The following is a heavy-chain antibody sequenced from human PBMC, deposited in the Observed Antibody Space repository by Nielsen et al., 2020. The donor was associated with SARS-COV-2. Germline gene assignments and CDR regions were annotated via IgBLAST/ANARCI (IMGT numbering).Heavy chain of an antibody. CDR1: GGSISSYY. D-gene: IGHD2-2*01. CDR3: ARARPRYCSSTSCPRPARYGMDV. J-gene: IGHJ6*02. Sequence: SETLSLTCTVSGGSISSYYWSWIRQPPGKGLEWIRYIYYSGSTNYNPSLKSRVTISVDTSKNQFSLKLSSVTAADTAVYSCARARPRYCSSTSCPRPARYGMDVWGQGTTVTVSS. CDR2: IYYSGST. V-gene: IGHV4-59*12.